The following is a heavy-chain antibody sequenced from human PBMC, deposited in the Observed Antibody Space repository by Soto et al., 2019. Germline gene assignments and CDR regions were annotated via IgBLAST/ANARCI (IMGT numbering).Heavy chain of an antibody. V-gene: IGHV3-23*01. J-gene: IGHJ4*02. Sequence: EVQLLESGGGLVQPGGSLRLSCTASGFTFTYYAFSWVRQAPGKGLEWVSAISANGQGIYYADSVRGRFTISRDNSKNTVFQHMDRLRAEDTAVYYCAKDRDYPRDQFHYWGQATLVTVSS. CDR1: GFTFTYYA. D-gene: IGHD2-2*01. CDR3: AKDRDYPRDQFHY. CDR2: ISANGQGI.